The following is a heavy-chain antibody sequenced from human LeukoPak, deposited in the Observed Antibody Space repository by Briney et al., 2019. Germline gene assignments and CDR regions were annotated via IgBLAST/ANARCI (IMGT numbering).Heavy chain of an antibody. V-gene: IGHV3-21*01. CDR1: GFTFSSYS. J-gene: IGHJ4*02. CDR3: ARLSGSYFGLDY. Sequence: GGSLRLSCAASGFTFSSYSMNWVRQAPGKGLEWVSSISSSSSYIYYADSVKGRFIISRDNAKNSLYLQMNSLRAEDTAVYYCARLSGSYFGLDYWGQGTLVTVSS. CDR2: ISSSSSYI. D-gene: IGHD1-26*01.